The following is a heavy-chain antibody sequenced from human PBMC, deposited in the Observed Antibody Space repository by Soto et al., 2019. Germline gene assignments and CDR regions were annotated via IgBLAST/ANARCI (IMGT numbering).Heavy chain of an antibody. J-gene: IGHJ4*02. CDR2: VIPIFGTA. Sequence: SVKVSCKASGGTFSSYAISWVRQAPGQGLEWMGGVIPIFGTANYAQKFQGRVTITADESTSTAYMELSSLRSEDTAVYYCARWQRGSVQPRDYWGQGTLVTVSS. CDR1: GGTFSSYA. D-gene: IGHD1-1*01. V-gene: IGHV1-69*13. CDR3: ARWQRGSVQPRDY.